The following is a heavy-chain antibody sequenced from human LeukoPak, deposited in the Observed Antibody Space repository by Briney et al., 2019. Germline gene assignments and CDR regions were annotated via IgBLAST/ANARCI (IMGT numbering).Heavy chain of an antibody. J-gene: IGHJ4*02. CDR2: VYYSGGT. Sequence: SETLSLTCAVSGASISSSIHYWGWVRQPPGKGLEWIGSVYYSGGTYYNPSLESRLTISVDTSKNQFSLKLSSVTAADTAVYYCARGDDFWSGYSRFDYWGQGTLVTVSS. CDR1: GASISSSIHY. D-gene: IGHD3-3*01. CDR3: ARGDDFWSGYSRFDY. V-gene: IGHV4-39*07.